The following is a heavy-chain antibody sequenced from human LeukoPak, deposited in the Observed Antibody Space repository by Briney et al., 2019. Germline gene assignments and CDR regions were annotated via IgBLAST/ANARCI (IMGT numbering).Heavy chain of an antibody. Sequence: SGGSLRLSCAASGFTFSNYAMSWVRQAPGKGLEWMAVISYHGINEYYADSVKGRFTISRDNSKSTLHLQMNSLRAEDTAVYYCAKVRWDNSGWYYLDTWGQGTLLTVSS. V-gene: IGHV3-30*18. CDR2: ISYHGINE. D-gene: IGHD6-19*01. J-gene: IGHJ4*02. CDR1: GFTFSNYA. CDR3: AKVRWDNSGWYYLDT.